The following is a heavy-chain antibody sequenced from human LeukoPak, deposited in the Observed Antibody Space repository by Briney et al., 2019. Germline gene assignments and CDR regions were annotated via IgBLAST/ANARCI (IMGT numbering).Heavy chain of an antibody. J-gene: IGHJ4*02. CDR1: GFTLSSYA. D-gene: IGHD2-21*02. V-gene: IGHV3-23*01. Sequence: GGSLRLSCAASGFTLSSYAMSWVRQAPGKGLEWISAISGSGGSTYYADSVKGRFTISRDNSKNTLYLQMNSLRAEDTAVYYCAKDPLAYCGGDCDFDYWGQGTLVTVSS. CDR2: ISGSGGST. CDR3: AKDPLAYCGGDCDFDY.